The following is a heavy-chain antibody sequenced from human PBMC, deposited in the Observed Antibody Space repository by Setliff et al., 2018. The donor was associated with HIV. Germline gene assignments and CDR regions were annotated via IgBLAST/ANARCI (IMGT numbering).Heavy chain of an antibody. D-gene: IGHD3-22*01. CDR1: GFTFSSYG. CDR2: ISHDGSNK. Sequence: PGGSLRLSCAASGFTFSSYGMHWVRQAPGKGLEWVAVISHDGSNKYYADSVKGRFTISRDNSKNTLYLQLNGLRAEDTAVYYCAKAKHPITMMYYFDYWGQGTLVTVSS. V-gene: IGHV3-30*18. CDR3: AKAKHPITMMYYFDY. J-gene: IGHJ4*02.